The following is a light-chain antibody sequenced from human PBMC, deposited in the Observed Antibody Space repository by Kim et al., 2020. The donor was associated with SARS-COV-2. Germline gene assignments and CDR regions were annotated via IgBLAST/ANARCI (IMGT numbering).Light chain of an antibody. CDR3: QVWDSSRDFLVV. Sequence: SYELTQPPSVSVSPGQTATITCSGDDLGSKSVCWYRQKPGQAPVMVIYVDIDRPSGIPERFSGSNSGNTATLTINGAQARDEAEYYCQVWDSSRDFLVVF. CDR1: DLGSKS. J-gene: IGLJ3*02. CDR2: VDI. V-gene: IGLV3-21*02.